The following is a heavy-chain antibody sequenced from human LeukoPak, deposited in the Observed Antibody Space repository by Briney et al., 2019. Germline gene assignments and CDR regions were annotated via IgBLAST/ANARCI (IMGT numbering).Heavy chain of an antibody. Sequence: ASVKVSCTASGYTFTVYYMHWVRQAPGQGLEWMGWINPNSGGTNYAQKFQGRVTMTRDTSISTAYMELSRLRSDDTAVYYCARGGDYGDYLDCWGQGTLVTVSS. V-gene: IGHV1-2*02. D-gene: IGHD4-17*01. CDR2: INPNSGGT. J-gene: IGHJ4*02. CDR3: ARGGDYGDYLDC. CDR1: GYTFTVYY.